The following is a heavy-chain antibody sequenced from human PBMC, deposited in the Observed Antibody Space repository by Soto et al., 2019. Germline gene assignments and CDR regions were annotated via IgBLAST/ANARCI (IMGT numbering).Heavy chain of an antibody. CDR3: ASRTQYCSSTSCRYYYYGMDV. CDR1: GYSFTSYW. V-gene: IGHV5-10-1*01. CDR2: IDPSDSYT. D-gene: IGHD2-2*01. J-gene: IGHJ6*02. Sequence: LGESLRISCKGSGYSFTSYWISWVRQMPGKGLEWMGRIDPSDSYTNYSPSFQGHVTISADKSISTAYLQWSSLKASDTAMYYCASRTQYCSSTSCRYYYYGMDVWGQGTTVTVSS.